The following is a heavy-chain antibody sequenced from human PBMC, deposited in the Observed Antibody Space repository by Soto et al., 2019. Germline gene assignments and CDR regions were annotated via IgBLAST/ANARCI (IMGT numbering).Heavy chain of an antibody. J-gene: IGHJ6*02. Sequence: GGSLRLSCAASGFTFSSYGMHWVRQAPGKGLVWVAGINSDGSSTCYADSVKGRFTISRDNAKNTLYLQMNSLRAEDTAVYYCARGGSSPKAVYYYYGMDVWGQGTTVPVSS. CDR2: INSDGSST. CDR3: ARGGSSPKAVYYYYGMDV. CDR1: GFTFSSYG. D-gene: IGHD6-6*01. V-gene: IGHV3-74*01.